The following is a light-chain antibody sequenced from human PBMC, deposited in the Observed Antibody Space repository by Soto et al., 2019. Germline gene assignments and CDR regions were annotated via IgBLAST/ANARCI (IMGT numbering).Light chain of an antibody. CDR1: QGISSY. Sequence: DIQLTQSPSFLSASVGDRVTITCRASQGISSYLAWYQQKSGKAPKLLLYTASTLQSGVPSRFSGSGSGTDFTLTISSLQPEDFATYYCQQFNSYPWTFGQGTKVEIK. CDR2: TAS. V-gene: IGKV1-9*01. CDR3: QQFNSYPWT. J-gene: IGKJ1*01.